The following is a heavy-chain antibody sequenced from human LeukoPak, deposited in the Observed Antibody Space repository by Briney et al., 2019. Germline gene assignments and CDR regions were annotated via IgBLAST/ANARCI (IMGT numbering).Heavy chain of an antibody. Sequence: ASVKVSCKASGYTFTGYYMHWVRQAPGQGLEWMGWINPNSDGTNYAQKFQGRVTMTRDTSISTAYMELSRLRSDDTAVYYCARDGAAAGTGDYWGQGTLVTVSS. CDR3: ARDGAAAGTGDY. CDR1: GYTFTGYY. D-gene: IGHD6-13*01. CDR2: INPNSDGT. J-gene: IGHJ4*02. V-gene: IGHV1-2*02.